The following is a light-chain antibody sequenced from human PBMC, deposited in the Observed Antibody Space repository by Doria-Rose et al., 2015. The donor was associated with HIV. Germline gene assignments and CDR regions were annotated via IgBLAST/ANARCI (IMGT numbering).Light chain of an antibody. CDR1: QRISTY. CDR2: SAS. CDR3: KQTYSATLT. V-gene: IGKV1-39*01. J-gene: IGKJ3*01. Sequence: SLSASVGDRATITCRASQRISTYLNWYQQKPGKAPKLLIYSASSLQSEVPPRFSGSGSGTDFTLTISSLNPEDFATDDCKQTYSATLTGGPENKRDIK.